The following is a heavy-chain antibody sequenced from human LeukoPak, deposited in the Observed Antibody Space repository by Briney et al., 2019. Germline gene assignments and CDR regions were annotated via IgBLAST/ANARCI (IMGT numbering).Heavy chain of an antibody. Sequence: GGSLRLSCAASGFTFSDSAFHWVRQASGKGLEWVGRIRSKPNNYVTAYTASVKGRFTISRDDSKNTAYLQMNSLNTEDTAMYYCTRHLIGATPFDYWGQGTLVSVSS. CDR3: TRHLIGATPFDY. V-gene: IGHV3-73*01. J-gene: IGHJ4*02. CDR2: IRSKPNNYVT. CDR1: GFTFSDSA. D-gene: IGHD4/OR15-4a*01.